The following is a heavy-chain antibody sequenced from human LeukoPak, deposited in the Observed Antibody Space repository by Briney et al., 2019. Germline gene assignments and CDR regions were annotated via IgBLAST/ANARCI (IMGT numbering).Heavy chain of an antibody. Sequence: GVSLRLSCSASGFXFSSYAIHWVRQAPGNGLEYVSLITSNERSTYHADSVKRRFTIYRDNSKNTLYLQMSSLRTEDTSVYYCVRSPLAGWYLDYWGQGTLVTVSS. V-gene: IGHV3-64D*09. CDR3: VRSPLAGWYLDY. CDR2: ITSNERST. J-gene: IGHJ4*02. CDR1: GFXFSSYA. D-gene: IGHD6-19*01.